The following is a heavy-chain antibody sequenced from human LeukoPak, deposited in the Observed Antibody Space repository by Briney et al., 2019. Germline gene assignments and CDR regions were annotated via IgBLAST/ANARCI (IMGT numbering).Heavy chain of an antibody. CDR2: ISSSSSYI. D-gene: IGHD5-12*01. J-gene: IGHJ4*02. V-gene: IGHV3-21*01. Sequence: GGSLRLSCAASGFTFSSYSMNWVRQAPGKGLEWVSSISSSSSYIYYADSVKGRFTISRDNAKNSLYLQMSSLRAEDTAVYYCARERSWYSGYDWGQGTLVTVSS. CDR1: GFTFSSYS. CDR3: ARERSWYSGYD.